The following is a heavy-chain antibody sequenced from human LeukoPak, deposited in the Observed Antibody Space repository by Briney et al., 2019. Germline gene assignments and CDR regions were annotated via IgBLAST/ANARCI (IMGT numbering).Heavy chain of an antibody. J-gene: IGHJ4*02. V-gene: IGHV3-30*18. CDR2: ISYDGSNK. CDR3: AKSAGLGELSFDY. D-gene: IGHD3-16*02. CDR1: GFTFSSYG. Sequence: GGSLRLSCAASGFTFSSYGMHWVRQAPGKGLEWVAVISYDGSNKYYADSVKGRFTISRDNSKNTLYLQVNSLRAEDTAVYYCAKSAGLGELSFDYWGQGTLVTVSS.